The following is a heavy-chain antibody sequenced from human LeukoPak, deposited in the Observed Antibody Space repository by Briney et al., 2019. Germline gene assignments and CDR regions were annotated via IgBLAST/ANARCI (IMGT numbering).Heavy chain of an antibody. Sequence: PGGSLRLSCAASGFTASNSYLSWVRQAPGKGVEWVSIIYTDGGTYYADSVKGRFTISRDNSKNTLYLQMNSLRADDTAVYYCAREQPPGVYFDYWGQGTLVTVSS. D-gene: IGHD3-10*01. CDR1: GFTASNSY. CDR3: AREQPPGVYFDY. J-gene: IGHJ4*02. CDR2: IYTDGGT. V-gene: IGHV3-53*01.